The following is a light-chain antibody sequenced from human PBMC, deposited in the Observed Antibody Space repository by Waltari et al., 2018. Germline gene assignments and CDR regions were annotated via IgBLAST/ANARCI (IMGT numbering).Light chain of an antibody. CDR2: DDG. Sequence: YVLTQPPSVSVAPGQTARLSCDGNNIGSKNVHWYQQKPGQAPVLVVYDDGDRPSGIPERFSGSNSGNTATLTISRVDAGDEADYYCQVWDSGSDHYVFGTVTKVTVL. J-gene: IGLJ1*01. V-gene: IGLV3-21*02. CDR1: NIGSKN. CDR3: QVWDSGSDHYV.